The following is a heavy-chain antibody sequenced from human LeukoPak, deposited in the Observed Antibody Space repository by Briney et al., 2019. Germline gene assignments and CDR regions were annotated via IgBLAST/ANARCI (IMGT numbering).Heavy chain of an antibody. V-gene: IGHV4-61*05. CDR1: GGSISSSSYY. CDR3: ARVNQISYFDY. CDR2: IYYSGST. J-gene: IGHJ4*02. Sequence: SETLSLTCTVSGGSISSSSYYWAWIRQPPGKGLEWIGYIYYSGSTNYNPSLKSRVTISVDTSKNQFSLKLSSVTAADTAVYYCARVNQISYFDYWGQGTLVTVSS. D-gene: IGHD1-14*01.